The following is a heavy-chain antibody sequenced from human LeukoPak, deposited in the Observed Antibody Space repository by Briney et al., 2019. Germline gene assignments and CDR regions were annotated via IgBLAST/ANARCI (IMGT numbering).Heavy chain of an antibody. CDR3: AKEDTAGSGGGCPIGCYWARPFHF. CDR2: TSGSDLNT. J-gene: IGHJ4*02. Sequence: GGSLRLSCAASGFMLSDSAMSWVRLAPGKGLEWVSATSGSDLNTYYAESVKGRFTISRDIARNVVYLEMNSLTSDDTAVYYCAKEDTAGSGGGCPIGCYWARPFHFWGQGTLVSVSS. V-gene: IGHV3-23*01. D-gene: IGHD2-2*01. CDR1: GFMLSDSA.